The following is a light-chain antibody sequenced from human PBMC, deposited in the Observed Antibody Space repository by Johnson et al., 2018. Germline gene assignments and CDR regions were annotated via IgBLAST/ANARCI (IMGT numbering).Light chain of an antibody. CDR3: GTWDSSLSAGNV. CDR1: SSNIGNNY. V-gene: IGLV1-51*02. Sequence: QSVLTQPPSVSAAPGQKVTISCSGSSSNIGNNYVSWYQQLPGTAPKLLIYENNKLPSGIPVRFSGSKSGTSATLGITGLQTGDEADYYCGTWDSSLSAGNVFGTGTKVTVL. CDR2: ENN. J-gene: IGLJ1*01.